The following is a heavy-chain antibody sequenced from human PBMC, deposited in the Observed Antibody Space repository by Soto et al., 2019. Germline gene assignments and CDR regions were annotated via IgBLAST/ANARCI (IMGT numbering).Heavy chain of an antibody. CDR1: GGYINSGDYY. V-gene: IGHV4-30-4*01. Sequence: SETLSITCTVSGGYINSGDYYWSWIRQPPGKGLEWIGYIYYSGSTYYNPSLKSRVTISVDTSKNQFSLKLSSVTAADTAVYYCARSQVTVTTFGGFDYWGQGTLVTVSS. CDR3: ARSQVTVTTFGGFDY. D-gene: IGHD4-17*01. CDR2: IYYSGST. J-gene: IGHJ4*02.